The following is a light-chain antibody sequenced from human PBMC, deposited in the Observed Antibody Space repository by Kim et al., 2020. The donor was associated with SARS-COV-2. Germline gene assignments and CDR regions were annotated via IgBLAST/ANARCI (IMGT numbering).Light chain of an antibody. J-gene: IGKJ2*01. CDR3: QQFDGSRYT. Sequence: SPREGATLSCRASKSVDSSYLAWYQQRIGQAPRLLMFGASNRATGVPDRFSGSGSATDFTLTITRVEPEDFAMYYCQQFDGSRYTFGQGTKLEI. CDR2: GAS. V-gene: IGKV3-20*01. CDR1: KSVDSSY.